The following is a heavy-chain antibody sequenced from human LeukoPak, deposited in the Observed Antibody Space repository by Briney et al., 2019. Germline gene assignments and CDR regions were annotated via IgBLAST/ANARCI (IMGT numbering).Heavy chain of an antibody. J-gene: IGHJ4*02. D-gene: IGHD2-21*02. Sequence: GGSLRLSCAASGFTFSSYGMNWVRQAPGKGLEWVSSIGSSSDYIYYADSVKDRFTISRDNAKNSLYLQMNSLRAGDTAIYYCARTYGGDGGQRFDYWGREPWSPSPQ. CDR1: GFTFSSYG. CDR3: ARTYGGDGGQRFDY. CDR2: IGSSSDYI. V-gene: IGHV3-21*01.